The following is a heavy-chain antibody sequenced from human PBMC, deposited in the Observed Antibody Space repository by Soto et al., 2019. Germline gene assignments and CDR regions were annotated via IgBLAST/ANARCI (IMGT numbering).Heavy chain of an antibody. V-gene: IGHV4-61*01. Sequence: QAQLQESGPGLVKTSETLSLTCTVSGGSVSSGNDHWSWIRQSPGNGLEWIGHIYHSGSANYNRSLKNRATISVDTPKNQFSLKLSSVTAADTAVYYCARESVQVGATVDWGQGTLVTVTS. J-gene: IGHJ4*02. CDR2: IYHSGSA. CDR1: GGSVSSGNDH. D-gene: IGHD1-26*01. CDR3: ARESVQVGATVD.